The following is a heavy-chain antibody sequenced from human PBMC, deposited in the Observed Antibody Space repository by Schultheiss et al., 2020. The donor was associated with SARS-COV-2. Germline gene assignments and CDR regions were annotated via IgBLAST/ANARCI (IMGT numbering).Heavy chain of an antibody. V-gene: IGHV5-10-1*01. CDR1: GYSFTSYW. Sequence: GGSLRLSCKGSGYSFTSYWISWVRQMPGKGLEWMGRIDPSDSYTNYSPSFQGHVTISADKSISTAYLQWSSLKASDTAMYYCARHFSRYCSGGSCYSHYYYYGMDVWGQGTTVTVSS. J-gene: IGHJ6*02. CDR2: IDPSDSYT. CDR3: ARHFSRYCSGGSCYSHYYYYGMDV. D-gene: IGHD2-15*01.